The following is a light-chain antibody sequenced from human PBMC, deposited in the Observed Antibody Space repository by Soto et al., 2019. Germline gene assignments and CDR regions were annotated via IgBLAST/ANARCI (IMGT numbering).Light chain of an antibody. CDR2: GAS. V-gene: IGKV3-15*01. CDR3: QQYNNWPRGT. J-gene: IGKJ1*01. Sequence: EIVMTQSPATLSVSPGERATLSCRASQSVSSNLAWYQQKPGQAPRLLIYGASTMATGIPARFSGSGSGTEFTLTISSLPSEDFSVYYCQQYNNWPRGTFGQGTKVDIK. CDR1: QSVSSN.